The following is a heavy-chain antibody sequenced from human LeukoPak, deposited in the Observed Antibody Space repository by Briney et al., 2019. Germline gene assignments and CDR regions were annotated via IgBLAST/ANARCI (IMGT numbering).Heavy chain of an antibody. CDR1: GFTFSSYA. Sequence: TGGSLRLSCAASGFTFSSYAMSWVRQAAGKGLEWVSAISGSGGSTYYEDSVKAGFTIYRDNSKNTLYLQMNSLRDEDTAVYYCAKVLGGYGSGSYYAGEYYFDYWGQGTLVTVSS. D-gene: IGHD3-10*01. CDR3: AKVLGGYGSGSYYAGEYYFDY. CDR2: ISGSGGST. V-gene: IGHV3-23*01. J-gene: IGHJ4*02.